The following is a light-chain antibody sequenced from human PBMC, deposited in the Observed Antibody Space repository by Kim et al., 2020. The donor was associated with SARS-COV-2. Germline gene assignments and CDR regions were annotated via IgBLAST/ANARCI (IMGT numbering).Light chain of an antibody. V-gene: IGLV1-44*01. CDR3: AAWDDGLNAVV. CDR1: TSNIGTVT. J-gene: IGLJ3*02. Sequence: GQRVTISSSGSTSNIGTVTVSWYQQIPGMAPRLLIYSNSQRPSGVPDRFSGSKSGNSASLVISGLQSEDEADYCCAAWDDGLNAVVFGGGTQLTVL. CDR2: SNS.